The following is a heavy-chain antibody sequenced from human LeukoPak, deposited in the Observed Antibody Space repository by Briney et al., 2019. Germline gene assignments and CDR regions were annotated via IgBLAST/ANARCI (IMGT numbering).Heavy chain of an antibody. Sequence: SETLSLTCTVSGGSISSSSYYWGWIRQPPGKGLEWIGSIYYSGSTYYNPSLKSRVTISVDTPKNQFSLKLSSVTAADTAVYYCAREVAVAGTTVDYWGQGTLVTVSS. J-gene: IGHJ4*02. V-gene: IGHV4-39*07. CDR2: IYYSGST. CDR1: GGSISSSSYY. D-gene: IGHD6-19*01. CDR3: AREVAVAGTTVDY.